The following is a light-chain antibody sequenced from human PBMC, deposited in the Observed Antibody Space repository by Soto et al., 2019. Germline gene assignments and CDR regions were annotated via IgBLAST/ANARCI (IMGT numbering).Light chain of an antibody. CDR1: QSVSSN. J-gene: IGKJ1*01. CDR2: GAS. CDR3: QQYNNWPWT. Sequence: EIVMTQSPATLSVSPGERATVSCRASQSVSSNLAWYQQKPGQAPRLLIYGASTRATGIPARFSGSGSGTEFTLTISRLEPEDFAVYYCQQYNNWPWTFGQGTKVDIK. V-gene: IGKV3-15*01.